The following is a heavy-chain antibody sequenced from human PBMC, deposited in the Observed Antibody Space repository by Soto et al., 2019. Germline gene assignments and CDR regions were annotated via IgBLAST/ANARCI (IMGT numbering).Heavy chain of an antibody. CDR3: AIYYDILTGYSTDY. CDR2: ISAYNGNT. D-gene: IGHD3-9*01. Sequence: ASVKVYCTTSGYSFTSYGISWVRQDTGQGLEWMGWISAYNGNTNYAQKLQGRVTMTTDTSTSTAYMELRSLRSDDTAVYYCAIYYDILTGYSTDYWGQGTLVTGSS. J-gene: IGHJ4*02. CDR1: GYSFTSYG. V-gene: IGHV1-18*04.